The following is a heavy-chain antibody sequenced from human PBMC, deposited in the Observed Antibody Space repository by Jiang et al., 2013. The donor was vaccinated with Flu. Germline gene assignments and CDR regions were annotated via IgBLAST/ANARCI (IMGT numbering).Heavy chain of an antibody. CDR2: IYSGDNT. CDR1: GFTVSSNY. D-gene: IGHD3-10*01. CDR3: ARVDGSTGYYYHYGMDV. V-gene: IGHV3-53*01. Sequence: QLVESGGGLIQPGGSLRLSCAASGFTVSSNYMSWVRQSPGKELEWVSLIYSGDNTDYADSVKGRFAISRDNSKNTLYLQMNSLRAEDTAVYYCARVDGSTGYYYHYGMDVWGQGTTVTVSS. J-gene: IGHJ6*02.